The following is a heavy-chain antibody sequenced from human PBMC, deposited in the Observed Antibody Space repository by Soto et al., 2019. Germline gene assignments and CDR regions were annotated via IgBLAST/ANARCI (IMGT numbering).Heavy chain of an antibody. D-gene: IGHD4-17*01. CDR2: SNGGNGFT. V-gene: IGHV1-3*02. Sequence: QVQLVQSGAEVRTPGASVKISCKASGYTFRSHGVQWVRQAPGQRHEWVGWSNGGNGFTKYSQEFQDRVTITRDTAASTIYMELHSLTSDDTAVYYCARLSYSDALDVWGQGTTVTVSS. CDR3: ARLSYSDALDV. CDR1: GYTFRSHG. J-gene: IGHJ6*02.